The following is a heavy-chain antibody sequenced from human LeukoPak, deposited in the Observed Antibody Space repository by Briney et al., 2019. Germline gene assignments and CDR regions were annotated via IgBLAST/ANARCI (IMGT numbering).Heavy chain of an antibody. CDR3: ARGVAAAEDYYYGIDV. J-gene: IGHJ6*02. CDR1: GYTFTSYG. CDR2: ISAYNGNT. Sequence: ASVKVSCKASGYTFTSYGISWVRQAPGEGLEWMGWISAYNGNTNYAQKLQGRVTMTTDTSTSTAYMELRSLRSDDTAVYYCARGVAAAEDYYYGIDVWGQGTTVTVSS. D-gene: IGHD6-13*01. V-gene: IGHV1-18*01.